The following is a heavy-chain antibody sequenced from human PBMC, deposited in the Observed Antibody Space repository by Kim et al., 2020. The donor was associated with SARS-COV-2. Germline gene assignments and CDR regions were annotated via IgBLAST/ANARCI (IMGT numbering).Heavy chain of an antibody. Sequence: STSYAQKFQGRATMTRDTSTSTVYMELSSLRSEDTAVYYCARAYGSGFDYWGQGTLVTVSS. J-gene: IGHJ4*02. V-gene: IGHV1-46*01. D-gene: IGHD3-10*01. CDR3: ARAYGSGFDY. CDR2: ST.